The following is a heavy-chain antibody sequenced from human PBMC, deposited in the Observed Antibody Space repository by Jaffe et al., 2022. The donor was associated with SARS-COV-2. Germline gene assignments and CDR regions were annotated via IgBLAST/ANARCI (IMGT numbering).Heavy chain of an antibody. CDR3: ARSRGWYRPFDS. V-gene: IGHV3-11*01. D-gene: IGHD6-19*01. Sequence: QVQLVESGGGLVKPGGSLRLSCAASGFTFTDYYMSWIRQAPGKGLEWISYISGSTHTIYYVDSVKGRFTISRDNAQNSVSLQLNSLRPEDTAVYYCARSRGWYRPFDSWGQGTLVTVSS. CDR1: GFTFTDYY. J-gene: IGHJ4*02. CDR2: ISGSTHTI.